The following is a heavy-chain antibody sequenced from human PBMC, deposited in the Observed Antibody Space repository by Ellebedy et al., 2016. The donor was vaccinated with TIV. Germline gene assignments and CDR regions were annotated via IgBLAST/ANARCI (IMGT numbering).Heavy chain of an antibody. Sequence: GESLKISCAASGFTFSSDEMNWVRQAPGKGLEWVSYISSSGSTIYYADSVKGRFTISRDNAKNSLYLQMNSLRAEDTAVYYCARASAVAGPASDYWGQGTLVTVSS. CDR3: ARASAVAGPASDY. CDR1: GFTFSSDE. D-gene: IGHD6-19*01. J-gene: IGHJ4*02. V-gene: IGHV3-48*03. CDR2: ISSSGSTI.